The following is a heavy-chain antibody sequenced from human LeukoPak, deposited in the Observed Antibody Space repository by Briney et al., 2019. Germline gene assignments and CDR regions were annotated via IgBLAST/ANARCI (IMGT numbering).Heavy chain of an antibody. J-gene: IGHJ4*02. D-gene: IGHD1-1*01. CDR1: GFTFSHFF. Sequence: GGSLRLSCAASGFTFSHFFMNWVRQAPGKGLEWVANIKQDGSEQNYDDSVKGRFTISRNNAQNSLYLQMNSLRADDTAVYYCAKTGTPWYYFDYWGQGTLVTVSS. CDR3: AKTGTPWYYFDY. CDR2: IKQDGSEQ. V-gene: IGHV3-7*01.